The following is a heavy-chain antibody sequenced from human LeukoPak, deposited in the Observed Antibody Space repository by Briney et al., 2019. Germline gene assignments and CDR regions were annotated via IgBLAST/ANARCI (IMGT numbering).Heavy chain of an antibody. CDR1: GYTFTGYY. V-gene: IGHV1-2*06. D-gene: IGHD4-17*01. J-gene: IGHJ4*02. CDR3: ARDTVTTNPSPSFDY. CDR2: INPNSGGT. Sequence: ASVKVSXKASGYTFTGYYMHWVRQAPGQGLEWMGRINPNSGGTNYAQKFQGRVTVTRDTSISTAYMELSRLRSDDTAVYYCARDTVTTNPSPSFDYWGQGTLVTVSS.